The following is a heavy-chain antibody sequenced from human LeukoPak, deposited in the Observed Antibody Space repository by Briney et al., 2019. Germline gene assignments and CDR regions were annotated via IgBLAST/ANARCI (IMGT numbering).Heavy chain of an antibody. CDR2: IFDSGAPT. CDR3: TKAVGGGRDAYDI. Sequence: GGSLRLSCVASGFTFGRHAMNWVRQAPGKGLEWISSIFDSGAPTYYADSVKGRFSLSRDNSRNTIYLQMESLRAEDTAVYYCTKAVGGGRDAYDIWGQGTMVTVSS. CDR1: GFTFGRHA. V-gene: IGHV3-23*01. D-gene: IGHD3-16*01. J-gene: IGHJ3*02.